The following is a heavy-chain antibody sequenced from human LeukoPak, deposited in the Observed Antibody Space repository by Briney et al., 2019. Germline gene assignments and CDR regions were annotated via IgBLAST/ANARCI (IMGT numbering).Heavy chain of an antibody. CDR1: GFTFSSYE. CDR3: ARPYGAKFDY. J-gene: IGHJ4*02. Sequence: GGSLRLSCAASGFTFSSYEMNWVRQAPGKGLEWVSSISSSSSYIYYADSVKGRFTISRDNAKNSLYLQMNSLRAEDTAVYYCARPYGAKFDYWGQGTLVTVSS. CDR2: ISSSSSYI. D-gene: IGHD4-17*01. V-gene: IGHV3-21*01.